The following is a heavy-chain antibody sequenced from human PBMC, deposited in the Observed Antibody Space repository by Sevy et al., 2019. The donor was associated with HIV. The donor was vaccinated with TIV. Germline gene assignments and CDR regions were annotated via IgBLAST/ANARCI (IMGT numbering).Heavy chain of an antibody. J-gene: IGHJ4*02. CDR2: TDYSGST. V-gene: IGHV4-31*03. Sequence: SETLSLTCTVSGASLSSGGFYWGWIRQPPGKGLEWIGFTDYSGSTSYNSSLLSRLAFSLDASKNQFSLTLSSVTAADTAVYYCARLAGYTYGRLDYWGQGTLVTVSS. D-gene: IGHD5-18*01. CDR1: GASLSSGGFY. CDR3: ARLAGYTYGRLDY.